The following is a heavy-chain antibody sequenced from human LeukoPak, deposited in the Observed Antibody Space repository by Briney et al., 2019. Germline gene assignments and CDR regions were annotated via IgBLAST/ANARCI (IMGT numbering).Heavy chain of an antibody. CDR2: ISSNGRTI. D-gene: IGHD6-19*01. V-gene: IGHV3-11*01. CDR3: AKEGAVAAFDI. Sequence: PGGSLRLSCATSGFTFSDYYMSWIRQAPGKGLEWVSYISSNGRTIYYADSVKGRFTISRDNAKNSLFLQMNSLRAEDTALYYCAKEGAVAAFDIWGQGTMVTVSS. CDR1: GFTFSDYY. J-gene: IGHJ3*02.